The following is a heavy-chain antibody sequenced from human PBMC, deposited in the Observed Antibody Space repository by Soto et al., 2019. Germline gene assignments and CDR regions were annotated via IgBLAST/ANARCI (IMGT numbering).Heavy chain of an antibody. V-gene: IGHV3-11*01. Sequence: QVQLVESGGGLVKPGGSLRLSCAATGFSFSDYDMTWIRQAPGQGLEWLSYISRTDSSKYYAGSVKGRFTISVDSAKRSVYLQMNSLRADDMAVYYCARDLYGLDVWGQGTTVIVSS. CDR2: ISRTDSSK. CDR3: ARDLYGLDV. J-gene: IGHJ6*02. CDR1: GFSFSDYD.